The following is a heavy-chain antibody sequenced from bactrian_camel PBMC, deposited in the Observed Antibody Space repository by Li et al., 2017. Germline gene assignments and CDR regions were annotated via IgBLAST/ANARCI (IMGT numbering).Heavy chain of an antibody. CDR3: AAGRAEGRWCPVEATFSELFPY. V-gene: IGHV3S63*01. D-gene: IGHD6*01. CDR2: IYGGSGET. CDR1: GFTLAADH. Sequence: HVLLVESGGGSVQTGGSLRLSCIGSGFTLAADHIAWFRQVPGNEREGVAGIYGGSGETYNADFAKGRFIISVDSAGDTVYLQMNSLKPEDTAMYYCAAGRAEGRWCPVEATFSELFPYRGQGTQVTVS. J-gene: IGHJ4*01.